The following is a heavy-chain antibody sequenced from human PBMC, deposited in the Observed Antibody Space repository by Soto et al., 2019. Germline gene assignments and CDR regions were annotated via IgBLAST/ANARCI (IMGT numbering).Heavy chain of an antibody. CDR1: GFTFSSYG. CDR3: AKDDTYYDILTGQARGGMDV. D-gene: IGHD3-9*01. J-gene: IGHJ6*02. Sequence: GGSLRLSCAASGFTFSSYGMHWVRQAPGKGLEWVAVISYDGSNKYYADSVKGRFTISRDNSKNTLYLQMNSLRAEDTAEYYCAKDDTYYDILTGQARGGMDVWGQGTTVTVSS. CDR2: ISYDGSNK. V-gene: IGHV3-30*18.